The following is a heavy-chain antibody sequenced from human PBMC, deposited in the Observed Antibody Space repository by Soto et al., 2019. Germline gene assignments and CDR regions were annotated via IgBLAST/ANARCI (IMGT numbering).Heavy chain of an antibody. CDR1: GGSISSGGYY. V-gene: IGHV4-31*03. D-gene: IGHD3-22*01. CDR2: IYYSGST. J-gene: IGHJ4*02. Sequence: PSETLSLTCTVSGGSISSGGYYWSWIRQHPGKGLEWIGYIYYSGSTYYNPSLKSRVTISVDTSKNQFSLKLSSVTAADTAVYYCASGKMHDSGRPFDYWGQGTLVTVSS. CDR3: ASGKMHDSGRPFDY.